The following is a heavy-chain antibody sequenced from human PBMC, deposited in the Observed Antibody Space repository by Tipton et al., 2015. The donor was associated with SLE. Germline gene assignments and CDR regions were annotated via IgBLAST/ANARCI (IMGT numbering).Heavy chain of an antibody. CDR1: GYTSTDYG. CDR2: INVYNANT. D-gene: IGHD2-2*01. J-gene: IGHJ6*04. V-gene: IGHV1-18*01. CDR3: ARGLGYQLPPEPSLYFYAMDV. Sequence: QVQLVQSGAEVKKPGASVKVSCKATGYTSTDYGLTWVRQAPGQGLEWLGWINVYNANTNYAHKVQGRVTVTTDTSTNTAYMELRSLRSDDTAVYYCARGLGYQLPPEPSLYFYAMDVWGKGTTVTVSS.